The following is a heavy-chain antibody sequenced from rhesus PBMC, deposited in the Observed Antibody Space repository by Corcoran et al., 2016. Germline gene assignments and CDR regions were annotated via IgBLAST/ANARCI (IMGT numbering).Heavy chain of an antibody. D-gene: IGHD6-25*01. CDR3: ARGGGGSWNFDY. CDR2: TYGGSGST. Sequence: QVQLQESGPGVVKPSETLSLTCAVSGGSISGYYLWSWIRQPPGKGLEWIGYTYGGSGSTSYNPSLNSRVIISIDTSKTQFSLKLSSVSAADTAVYYCARGGGGSWNFDYWGQGVLVTVSS. V-gene: IGHV4S7*01. J-gene: IGHJ4*01. CDR1: GGSISGYYL.